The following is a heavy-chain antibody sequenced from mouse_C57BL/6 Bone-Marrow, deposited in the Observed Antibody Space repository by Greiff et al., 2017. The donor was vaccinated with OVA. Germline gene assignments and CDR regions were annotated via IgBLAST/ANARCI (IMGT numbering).Heavy chain of an antibody. CDR2: IRSKSNNYAT. J-gene: IGHJ3*01. CDR1: GFSFNTYA. V-gene: IGHV10-1*01. D-gene: IGHD2-5*01. CDR3: VRQSNYVRFAY. Sequence: EVQRVESGGGLVQPKGSLKLSCAASGFSFNTYAMNWVRQAPGKGLEWVARIRSKSNNYATYYADSVKGRFTISRDDSESMLYLQMNNLKTEDTAMYYCVRQSNYVRFAYWGQGTLVTVSA.